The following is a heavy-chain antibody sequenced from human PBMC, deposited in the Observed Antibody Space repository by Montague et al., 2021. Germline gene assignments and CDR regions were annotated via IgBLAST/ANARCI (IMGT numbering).Heavy chain of an antibody. Sequence: CAISGDSVSSNDVTWNWIRQSPSRGPVWLGRTYYRSKWYNEYAISVKSRITVNPDTSKNQFSLLLNSVTPEDTAVYYCARGWQKRFDPWGQGTLVTVSS. CDR2: TYYRSKWYN. V-gene: IGHV6-1*01. D-gene: IGHD5-24*01. J-gene: IGHJ5*02. CDR3: ARGWQKRFDP. CDR1: GDSVSSNDVT.